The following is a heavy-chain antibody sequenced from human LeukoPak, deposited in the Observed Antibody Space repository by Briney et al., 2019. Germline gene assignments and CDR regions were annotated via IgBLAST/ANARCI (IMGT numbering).Heavy chain of an antibody. CDR2: IYYSGST. V-gene: IGHV4-59*01. Sequence: PSETLSLTCTVSGGSISSYYWSWIRQPPWKGLEWIGYIYYSGSTNYNPSLKSRVTISVDTSKNQFSLKLSSVTAADTAVYYCAREGVAYCGGDCYFGYFDYWGQGTLVTVSS. CDR1: GGSISSYY. J-gene: IGHJ4*02. CDR3: AREGVAYCGGDCYFGYFDY. D-gene: IGHD2-21*02.